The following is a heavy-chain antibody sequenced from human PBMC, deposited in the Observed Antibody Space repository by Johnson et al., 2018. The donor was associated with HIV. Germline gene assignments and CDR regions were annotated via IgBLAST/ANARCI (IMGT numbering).Heavy chain of an antibody. CDR1: GFTFDDYA. Sequence: VQLVESGGGLVQPGGSLRLSCAASGFTFDDYAMHWGRQAPGKGLEWVSGITWTGGSTGYADSVKVRFTISRDNSKNTLYLQMNSLRPEDTAVYYCATERAVVSANAFDIWGQGTMVTVSS. CDR2: ITWTGGST. CDR3: ATERAVVSANAFDI. J-gene: IGHJ3*02. D-gene: IGHD4-23*01. V-gene: IGHV3-20*04.